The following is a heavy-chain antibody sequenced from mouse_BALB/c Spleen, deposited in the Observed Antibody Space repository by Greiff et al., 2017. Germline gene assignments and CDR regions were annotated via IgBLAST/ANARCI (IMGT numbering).Heavy chain of an antibody. CDR3: ARPGGVYYAMDY. Sequence: VQLQQSGAELVKPGASVKLSCTASGFTFKDTYMHWVQQRPEQGLEWIGRIDPANGTTKYDPTFKGKGTITADTSSNTAYLQLSSLTSEDTAVYYCARPGGVYYAMDYWGQGTSVTVSS. J-gene: IGHJ4*01. CDR1: GFTFKDTY. V-gene: IGHV14-3*02. CDR2: IDPANGTT.